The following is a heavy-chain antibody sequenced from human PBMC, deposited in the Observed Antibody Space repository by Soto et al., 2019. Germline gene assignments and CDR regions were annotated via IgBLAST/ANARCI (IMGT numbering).Heavy chain of an antibody. D-gene: IGHD3-16*01. CDR1: GGSLSDYF. Sequence: SETLSLTCVVSGGSLSDYFWSWIRQPPGMALEWIGEINHLGSINYNPSLKSRVTMSVDTSKNQFSLTLNSVTAADTATYYCAIGGISXWAYFYYMDVWDRGTTVTVSS. V-gene: IGHV4-34*01. J-gene: IGHJ6*03. CDR3: AIGGISXWAYFYYMDV. CDR2: INHLGSI.